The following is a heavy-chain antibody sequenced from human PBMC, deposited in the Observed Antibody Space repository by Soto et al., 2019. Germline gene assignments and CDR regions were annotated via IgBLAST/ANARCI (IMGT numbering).Heavy chain of an antibody. CDR2: IIPVFGTT. D-gene: IGHD2-15*01. CDR1: GGTFRNYG. Sequence: EASVKVSCKASGGTFRNYGIGWVRQAPGQGLEWMGGIIPVFGTTNYAQKFQGRVTITADESTSTAYIEVSSLRSEDTAMFYCGRYCSGGSCHTLDYYGMDVWGQGTTVTVSS. V-gene: IGHV1-69*13. J-gene: IGHJ6*02. CDR3: GRYCSGGSCHTLDYYGMDV.